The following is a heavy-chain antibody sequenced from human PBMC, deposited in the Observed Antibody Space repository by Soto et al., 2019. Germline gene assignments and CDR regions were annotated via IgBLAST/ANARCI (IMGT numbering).Heavy chain of an antibody. CDR3: ARDWGYCSSSSCREPAFDV. J-gene: IGHJ3*01. Sequence: QLQLQESASGLVRPSQTLSLTCAVSGGSVNSGGFSWNWIRQPPGKGLEWIGYVYQSGSTYYNPYLRSRVSISLDRSKNQFSLTLNSVTAADTAVYYCARDWGYCSSSSCREPAFDVWGQGTVVTVSS. CDR2: VYQSGST. D-gene: IGHD2-15*01. CDR1: GGSVNSGGFS. V-gene: IGHV4-30-2*01.